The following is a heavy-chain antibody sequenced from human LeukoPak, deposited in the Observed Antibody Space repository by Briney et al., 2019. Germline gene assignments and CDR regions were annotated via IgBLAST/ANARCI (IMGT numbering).Heavy chain of an antibody. CDR2: IKQEGSEK. CDR1: GFTFRSYW. CDR3: ARGTIAAAGYYYFDY. D-gene: IGHD6-13*01. Sequence: GGSLRLSCAASGFTFRSYWMSWLRQAPGKGLEWVANIKQEGSEKYYVDSVKGRFTISRDNAKNSLYLQMNSLRVEDTAVYYCARGTIAAAGYYYFDYWGQGTQVTVSS. V-gene: IGHV3-7*04. J-gene: IGHJ4*02.